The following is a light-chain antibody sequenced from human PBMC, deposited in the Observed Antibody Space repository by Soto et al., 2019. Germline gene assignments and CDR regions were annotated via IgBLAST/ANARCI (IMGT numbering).Light chain of an antibody. CDR3: SSNTRSSLYV. CDR2: EVS. J-gene: IGLJ1*01. CDR1: SSDVGGYNY. Sequence: QSALTQPASVSGSPGQSFTLSCTGTSSDVGGYNYVSWHQQHPGKAPKLMIFEVSYRPSGVSDRFSGSKSGNTASLTISGLQADDEADYYCSSNTRSSLYVFGTGTKLTVL. V-gene: IGLV2-14*01.